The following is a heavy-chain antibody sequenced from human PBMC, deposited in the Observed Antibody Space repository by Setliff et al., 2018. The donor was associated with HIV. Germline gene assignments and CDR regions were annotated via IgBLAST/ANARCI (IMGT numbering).Heavy chain of an antibody. CDR1: GYSFTDYW. V-gene: IGHV5-51*01. CDR3: ARVSRNLYGHLDGFDI. D-gene: IGHD3-10*01. J-gene: IGHJ3*02. Sequence: PGESLKISCRASGYSFTDYWIGWVRQMPGKGLECMGIIYPGDSETKYSPSFQGQVTISVDKSFNTAYLQWSSLRASDTTMYYRARVSRNLYGHLDGFDIWGHGTMVTVSS. CDR2: IYPGDSET.